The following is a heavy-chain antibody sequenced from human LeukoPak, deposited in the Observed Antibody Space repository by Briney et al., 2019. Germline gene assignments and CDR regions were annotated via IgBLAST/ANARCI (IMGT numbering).Heavy chain of an antibody. CDR1: GFTFSTYN. Sequence: TGGSLRLSCAASGFTFSTYNMNWVRQAPGKGLEWVSSISSSSSYIYFADSVKGRFTISRDNAKNSLYLQMNSLRAEDTAVYYCARDSGFYCSGGSCYSYGMDVWGQGTTVTVSS. CDR3: ARDSGFYCSGGSCYSYGMDV. J-gene: IGHJ6*02. CDR2: ISSSSSYI. V-gene: IGHV3-21*01. D-gene: IGHD2-15*01.